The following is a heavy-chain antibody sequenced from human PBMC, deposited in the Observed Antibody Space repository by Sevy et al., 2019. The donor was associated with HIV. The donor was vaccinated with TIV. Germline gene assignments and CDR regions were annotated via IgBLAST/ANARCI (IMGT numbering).Heavy chain of an antibody. CDR3: ARGYSSSWYLPGDS. V-gene: IGHV3-11*01. J-gene: IGHJ4*02. CDR1: GFTFSDYY. CDR2: ISSRDGTI. Sequence: GGSLRLSCAASGFTFSDYYMNWIRQAPGKGLEWVSYISSRDGTIYYADSVKGRFTISRDNAKNSLYLQMNSLRAEDTAVYYCARGYSSSWYLPGDSWGQGTLVTVSS. D-gene: IGHD6-13*01.